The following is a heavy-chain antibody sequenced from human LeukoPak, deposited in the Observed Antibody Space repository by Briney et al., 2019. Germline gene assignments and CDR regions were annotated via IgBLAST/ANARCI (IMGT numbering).Heavy chain of an antibody. Sequence: SETLSLTCAVSGYSISSGYYWGWVRQPPGKGLEWIGSIYHSGSTYYNPSLKSRVTISVDTSKNQFSLKLSSVTAADTAVYYCASGGIVVVISRDAFDIWGQGTMVTVSS. CDR3: ASGGIVVVISRDAFDI. CDR2: IYHSGST. J-gene: IGHJ3*02. CDR1: GYSISSGYY. V-gene: IGHV4-38-2*01. D-gene: IGHD2-21*01.